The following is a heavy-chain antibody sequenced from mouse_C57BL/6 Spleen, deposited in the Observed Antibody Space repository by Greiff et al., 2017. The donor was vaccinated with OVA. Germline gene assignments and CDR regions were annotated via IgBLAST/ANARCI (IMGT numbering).Heavy chain of an antibody. D-gene: IGHD2-12*01. Sequence: QVQLQQPGAELVMPGASVKLSCKASGYTFTSYWMHWVKQRPGQGLEWIGEIDPSDSYTNYNQKFKGKSTLTVDKSSSTAYMQLSSLTSEDSAVYYGARSIRRGYWYFDVWGTGTTVTVSS. J-gene: IGHJ1*03. CDR1: GYTFTSYW. V-gene: IGHV1-69*01. CDR2: IDPSDSYT. CDR3: ARSIRRGYWYFDV.